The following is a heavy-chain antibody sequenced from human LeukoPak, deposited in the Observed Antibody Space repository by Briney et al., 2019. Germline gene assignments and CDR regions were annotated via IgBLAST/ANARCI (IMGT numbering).Heavy chain of an antibody. CDR2: IDPSDGST. V-gene: IGHV1-46*01. J-gene: IGHJ6*02. CDR1: GYTFTTYF. CDR3: ARGCRVVPGVHNVGRTQYYNGMDV. D-gene: IGHD2-2*01. Sequence: GASVKVSCTASGYTFTTYFVHWVRQAPGQGLEWMGIIDPSDGSTSHAQKFQGRVTMTRDTSTSTVYIELSSLRSEDTAVYFCARGCRVVPGVHNVGRTQYYNGMDVWGQGTTVTVSS.